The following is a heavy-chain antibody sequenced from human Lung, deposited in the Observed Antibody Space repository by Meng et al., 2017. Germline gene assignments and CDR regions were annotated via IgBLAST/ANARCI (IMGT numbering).Heavy chain of an antibody. Sequence: QGQLVQSGAEGKKPGASGKVACQASGYTFTSYGITWVRPAPGQGLEWMGWISAYNGNTNYAQKLQGRVTMTTDTSTSTAYMELRSLRSDDTAVYYCARLGLQTTGLNDCWGQGTLVTVSS. V-gene: IGHV1-18*01. CDR2: ISAYNGNT. J-gene: IGHJ4*02. CDR3: ARLGLQTTGLNDC. D-gene: IGHD3-9*01. CDR1: GYTFTSYG.